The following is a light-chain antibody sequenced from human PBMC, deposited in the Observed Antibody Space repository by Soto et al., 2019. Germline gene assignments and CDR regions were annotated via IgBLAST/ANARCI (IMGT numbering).Light chain of an antibody. CDR1: QSVSSN. J-gene: IGKJ2*02. CDR2: GAS. V-gene: IGKV3-15*01. CDR3: QQYNNWPPGT. Sequence: EIVMTQSPATLSVSPGERATLSCRASQSVSSNLAWYQQKPGQAPRLLIYGASTRATGIPARFSGSGSGTEFTLNLSSLQSEDFAVYYCQQYNNWPPGTLGQGTKLEIK.